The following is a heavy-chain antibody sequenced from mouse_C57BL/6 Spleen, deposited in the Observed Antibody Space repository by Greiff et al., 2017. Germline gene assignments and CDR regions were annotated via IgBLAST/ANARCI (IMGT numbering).Heavy chain of an antibody. D-gene: IGHD1-1*01. V-gene: IGHV5-9*01. Sequence: EVQLQESGGGLVKPGGSLKLSCAASGFTFSSYTMSWVRQTPEKRLEWVATISGGGGNTYYPDSVKGRFTISRDNAKNTLYLQMSSLRSEDTALYYCARLYGRPYAMDYWGQGTSVTVSS. CDR2: ISGGGGNT. CDR1: GFTFSSYT. CDR3: ARLYGRPYAMDY. J-gene: IGHJ4*01.